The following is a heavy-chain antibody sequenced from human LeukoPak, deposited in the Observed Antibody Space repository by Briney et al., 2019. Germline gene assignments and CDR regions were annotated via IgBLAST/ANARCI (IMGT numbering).Heavy chain of an antibody. CDR3: ARADCSSTSCWNYYYYYYMDV. D-gene: IGHD2-2*01. Sequence: ASVKVSCMACGCRFTEYYMHWVGQAPGQGLEWMGWINPNSCGRNYAQKFQGRVTMTSDTSISTAYMELSRLRSDDTAVYYCARADCSSTSCWNYYYYYYMDVWGKGPTVTVSS. CDR1: GCRFTEYY. V-gene: IGHV1-2*02. J-gene: IGHJ6*03. CDR2: INPNSCGR.